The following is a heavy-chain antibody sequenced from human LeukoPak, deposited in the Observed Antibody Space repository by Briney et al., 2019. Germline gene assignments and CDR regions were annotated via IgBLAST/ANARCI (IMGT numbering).Heavy chain of an antibody. J-gene: IGHJ5*02. V-gene: IGHV3-30*02. CDR3: AKDGIWEWEAVNYFDP. CDR1: GFTFRSYV. D-gene: IGHD3-3*01. CDR2: IRYDGSNK. Sequence: PGGSLRLSCAASGFTFRSYVMHWVRQAPGKGLEWVAFIRYDGSNKYYADSVKGRFTISRDNSKNTLYLQMNSLRAEDTAVYYCAKDGIWEWEAVNYFDPWGQGTLVTVSS.